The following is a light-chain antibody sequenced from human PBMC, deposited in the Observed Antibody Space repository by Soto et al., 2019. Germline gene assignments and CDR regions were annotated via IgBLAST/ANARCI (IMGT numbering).Light chain of an antibody. V-gene: IGKV3D-7*01. CDR1: QSVSSSY. J-gene: IGKJ1*01. CDR2: GAS. CDR3: QHGYNLPWT. Sequence: PGDRVTLSCRASQSVSSSYLTWYQQKPGPAPRLLIYGASTRATSIPARFSGSGSGTDFTLTISSLQPEAFAVYYCQHGYNLPWTIGQRTKVEVK.